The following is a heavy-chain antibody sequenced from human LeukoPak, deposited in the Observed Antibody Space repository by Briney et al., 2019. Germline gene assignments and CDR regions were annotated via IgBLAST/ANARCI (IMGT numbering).Heavy chain of an antibody. Sequence: SETLSLTCAVYGGSFSGYYWSWIRQPPGKGLEWIGEINHSGSTNYNPSLKSRVTISVDTSKNQFSLKLSSVTAADTAVYYCARETDSSSWEWGQGTLVTVSS. J-gene: IGHJ4*02. CDR3: ARETDSSSWE. V-gene: IGHV4-34*01. D-gene: IGHD6-13*01. CDR2: INHSGST. CDR1: GGSFSGYY.